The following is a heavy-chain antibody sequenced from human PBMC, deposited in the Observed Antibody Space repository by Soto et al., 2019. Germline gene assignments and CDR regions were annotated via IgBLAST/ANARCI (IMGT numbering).Heavy chain of an antibody. CDR2: ISAYNGNT. Sequence: ASVKVSCKASGYTFTSYGISWVRQAPGQGLEWMGWISAYNGNTNYAQKLQGRVTMTTDTSTSTAYMELRSLRSDDTAVYYCARGYSYGRVNYYYYYGMDVCGQGTTVTVSS. V-gene: IGHV1-18*04. CDR3: ARGYSYGRVNYYYYYGMDV. D-gene: IGHD5-18*01. J-gene: IGHJ6*02. CDR1: GYTFTSYG.